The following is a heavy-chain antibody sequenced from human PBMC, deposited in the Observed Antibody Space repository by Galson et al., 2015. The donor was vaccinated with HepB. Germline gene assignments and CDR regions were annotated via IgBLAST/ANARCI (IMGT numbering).Heavy chain of an antibody. J-gene: IGHJ4*02. V-gene: IGHV3-23*01. D-gene: IGHD6-19*01. CDR3: AKSSESSGWLDYFDY. CDR2: ISGSGGST. Sequence: SLRLSCAASGFTFSSYAMSWVRQAPGKGLEWVSAISGSGGSTYYADSVKGRFTISRDNSKNTLYLQMNSLRAEDTAVYYCAKSSESSGWLDYFDYWCQVTLVTVSS. CDR1: GFTFSSYA.